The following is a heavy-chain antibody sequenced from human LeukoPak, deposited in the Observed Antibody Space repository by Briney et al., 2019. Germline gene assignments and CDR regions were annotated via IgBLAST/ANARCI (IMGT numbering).Heavy chain of an antibody. CDR3: ASSLNPDYYDSSGYLIYFGY. CDR2: ISAYNGNT. J-gene: IGHJ4*02. D-gene: IGHD3-22*01. V-gene: IGHV1-18*01. CDR1: GYTFTSYG. Sequence: ASVKVSCKASGYTFTSYGISWVRQAPGQGLEWMGWISAYNGNTNYAQKLQGRVTMTTDTSTSTAYMELRSLRSDDTAVYYCASSLNPDYYDSSGYLIYFGYWGQGTLVTVSS.